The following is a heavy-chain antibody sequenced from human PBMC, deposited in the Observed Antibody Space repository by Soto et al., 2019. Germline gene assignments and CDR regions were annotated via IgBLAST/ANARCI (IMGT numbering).Heavy chain of an antibody. CDR1: GGTFSSYA. D-gene: IGHD3-10*01. Sequence: ASVKVSCKASGGTFSSYAISWVRQAPGQGLEWMGGIIPIFGTANYAQKFQGRVTITADKSTSTAYMELSSLRSEDTAVYYCARAYGSGSYYRAQSYYYYGMDVWGQGTTVTVSS. J-gene: IGHJ6*02. CDR3: ARAYGSGSYYRAQSYYYYGMDV. CDR2: IIPIFGTA. V-gene: IGHV1-69*06.